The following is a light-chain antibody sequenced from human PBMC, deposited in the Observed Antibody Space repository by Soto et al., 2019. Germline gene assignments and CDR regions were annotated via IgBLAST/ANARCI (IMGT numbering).Light chain of an antibody. CDR2: GAS. CDR1: QSVSSN. V-gene: IGKV3-15*01. J-gene: IGKJ2*01. CDR3: QQYNNWPPGDT. Sequence: EIVMTQSPATLSVSPGERVTLSCRASQSVSSNLAWYQQKPGQAPRLLIYGASTRATGIPARFSDSGSGTEFTLTISSLQSEDFAVYYCQQYNNWPPGDTFGQGTKLEIK.